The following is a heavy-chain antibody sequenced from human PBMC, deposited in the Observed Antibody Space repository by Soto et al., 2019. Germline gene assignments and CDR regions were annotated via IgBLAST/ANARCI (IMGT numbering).Heavy chain of an antibody. D-gene: IGHD3-16*01. CDR3: ARVPSPFDFYYAMNV. V-gene: IGHV4-61*01. J-gene: IGHJ6*02. CDR2: IYSSGST. Sequence: PSETLSLTCTVSGGSVSSDTHYWSWIRQPPGKRLEWIGFIYSSGSTNYNPPLKSRLTMSLDTSQNQFSLKLNSVTAADTAVYFCARVPSPFDFYYAMNVWGQGTTVTVSS. CDR1: GGSVSSDTHY.